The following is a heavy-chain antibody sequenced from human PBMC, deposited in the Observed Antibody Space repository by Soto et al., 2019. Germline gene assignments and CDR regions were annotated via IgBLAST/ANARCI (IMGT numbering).Heavy chain of an antibody. CDR2: ISGSGGDT. D-gene: IGHD4-17*01. CDR3: AKILSTVTTYYYGMDV. V-gene: IGHV3-23*01. CDR1: GFSFSTYP. Sequence: GSLRLSCAASGFSFSTYPMTWVRQAPGKRLEGVSSISGSGGDTYYIDSVEGRFTISRDNSKNTVYLQMNSLRAEDTAVYYCAKILSTVTTYYYGMDVWGQGTTVTVSS. J-gene: IGHJ6*02.